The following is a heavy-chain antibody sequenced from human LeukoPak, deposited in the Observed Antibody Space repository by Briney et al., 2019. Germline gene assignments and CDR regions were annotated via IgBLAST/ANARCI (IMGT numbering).Heavy chain of an antibody. Sequence: GASVKVSCEASGYTFTSYDINWVRQATGQGLEWMGWMNPNSGNTGYAQKFQGRVTMTRNTSISTAYMELSSLRSEDTAVYYCARGRGYDILTGYYTLPNYWGQGTLVTVSS. CDR3: ARGRGYDILTGYYTLPNY. D-gene: IGHD3-9*01. V-gene: IGHV1-8*01. J-gene: IGHJ4*02. CDR2: MNPNSGNT. CDR1: GYTFTSYD.